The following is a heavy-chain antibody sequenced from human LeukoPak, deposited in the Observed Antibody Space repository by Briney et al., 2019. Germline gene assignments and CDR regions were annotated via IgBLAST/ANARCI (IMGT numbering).Heavy chain of an antibody. D-gene: IGHD3-10*02. CDR2: ISGSGTTI. CDR3: AKSLGSGKFFWYFDL. Sequence: GGSLRLTCAASVFTFSNYEMNWVLQAPGKGLEWISDISGSGTTIYYADSVRGRFTISRDNAKNSLDLQMNSLRAEDTAVYYCAKSLGSGKFFWYFDLWGRGTLVTVSS. J-gene: IGHJ2*01. V-gene: IGHV3-48*03. CDR1: VFTFSNYE.